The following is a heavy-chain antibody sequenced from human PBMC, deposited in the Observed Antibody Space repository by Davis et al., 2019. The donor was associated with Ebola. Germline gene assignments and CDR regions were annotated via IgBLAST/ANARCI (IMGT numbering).Heavy chain of an antibody. CDR3: AILPRYYGMDV. J-gene: IGHJ6*02. Sequence: SETLSLTCAVYGGSFSGYYWSWIRQHPGKGLEWIGYIYYSGSTYYNPSLKSRVTISVDTSKNQFSLKLSSVTAADTAVYYCAILPRYYGMDVWGQGTTVTVSS. CDR1: GGSFSGYY. D-gene: IGHD2-15*01. CDR2: IYYSGST. V-gene: IGHV4-31*11.